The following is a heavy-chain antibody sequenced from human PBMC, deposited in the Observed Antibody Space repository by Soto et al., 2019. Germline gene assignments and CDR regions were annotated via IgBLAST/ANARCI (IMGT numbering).Heavy chain of an antibody. Sequence: SETLSLTCAVYGGSFSGYYWSWIRQPPGKGLEWIGEINHSGSTNYNPSLKSRVTISVDTSKNQFSLKLSSVTAADTAVYYCARGPRDIVLMVYAPNFDYWGKGNLVTVSS. V-gene: IGHV4-34*01. CDR2: INHSGST. D-gene: IGHD2-8*01. CDR3: ARGPRDIVLMVYAPNFDY. CDR1: GGSFSGYY. J-gene: IGHJ4*02.